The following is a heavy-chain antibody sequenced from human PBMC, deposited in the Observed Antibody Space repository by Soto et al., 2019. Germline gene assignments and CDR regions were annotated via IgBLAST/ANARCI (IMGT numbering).Heavy chain of an antibody. Sequence: GGSLRLSCAASGFTFSGSTMHWVRQASGKGLEWVGHIRSKANSYATAYAVSVKGRFTISRDDSRNTAYLQMNSLKTEDTAVYYCARGVYDFWSGPPKGLDYWGQGTVVTVS. D-gene: IGHD3-3*01. V-gene: IGHV3-73*01. CDR2: IRSKANSYAT. CDR1: GFTFSGST. J-gene: IGHJ4*02. CDR3: ARGVYDFWSGPPKGLDY.